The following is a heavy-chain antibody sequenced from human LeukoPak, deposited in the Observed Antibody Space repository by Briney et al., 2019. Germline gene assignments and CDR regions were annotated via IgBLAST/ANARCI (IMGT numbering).Heavy chain of an antibody. Sequence: GGSLRLSCAASGFTFTHYGMHWVRQSPGKGLEWVAFISSDGTNTYYIDSVKGRFTISRDNSKNTLYLQMNSLRAEDTAVYYCAKDLSGDLDYWGQGTLVTVSS. D-gene: IGHD7-27*01. CDR2: ISSDGTNT. CDR1: GFTFTHYG. V-gene: IGHV3-30*18. CDR3: AKDLSGDLDY. J-gene: IGHJ4*02.